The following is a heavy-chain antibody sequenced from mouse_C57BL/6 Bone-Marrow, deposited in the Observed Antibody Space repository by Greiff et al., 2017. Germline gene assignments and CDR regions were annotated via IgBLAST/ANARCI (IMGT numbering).Heavy chain of an antibody. CDR1: GFTFSDYG. Sequence: EVKLVESGGGLVKPGGSLKLSCAASGFTFSDYGMHWVRQAPEKGLEWVAYISSGSSTIYYADTVKGRFTISRDNAKNTLFLQMTSLRSEDTAMYYCAKRGPTTVVATKGVDYWGQGTSVTVSS. V-gene: IGHV5-17*01. CDR3: AKRGPTTVVATKGVDY. CDR2: ISSGSSTI. D-gene: IGHD1-1*01. J-gene: IGHJ4*01.